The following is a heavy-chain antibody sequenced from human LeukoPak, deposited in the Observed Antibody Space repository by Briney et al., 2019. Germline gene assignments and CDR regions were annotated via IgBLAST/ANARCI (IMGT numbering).Heavy chain of an antibody. V-gene: IGHV3-15*01. CDR1: GFTFSNAW. CDR2: IKSKTDGGTT. Sequence: PGGSLRLSCAASGFTFSNAWMSWVRQAPGKGLEWVGRIKSKTDGGTTDYAAPVKGRFTISRDDSKNTLYLQMNSLKTEDTAVYYCTTEYYYDSSGYLDYWGQGTLVTVSS. J-gene: IGHJ4*02. CDR3: TTEYYYDSSGYLDY. D-gene: IGHD3-22*01.